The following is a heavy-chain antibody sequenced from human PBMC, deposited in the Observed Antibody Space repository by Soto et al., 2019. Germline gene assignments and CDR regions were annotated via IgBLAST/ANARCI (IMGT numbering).Heavy chain of an antibody. D-gene: IGHD3-3*01. CDR1: GFTFSSYW. CDR2: IKQDGSEK. Sequence: GGSLRLSCAASGFTFSSYWMSWVRQAPGKGLEWVANIKQDGSEKYYVDSVKGRFTISRDNAKNSLYLQMNSLRAEDTAVYYCARGSMDYDFWTYNWSDPWGQGTLVTVSS. CDR3: ARGSMDYDFWTYNWSDP. V-gene: IGHV3-7*04. J-gene: IGHJ5*02.